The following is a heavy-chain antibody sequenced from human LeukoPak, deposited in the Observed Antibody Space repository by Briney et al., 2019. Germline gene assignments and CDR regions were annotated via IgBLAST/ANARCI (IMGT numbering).Heavy chain of an antibody. CDR1: GFTFSSYG. CDR2: IRYDGSNR. CDR3: ARYCSSGSCYSAFDI. V-gene: IGHV3-30*02. Sequence: GGSLRLSCAASGFTFSSYGMHWVRQAPGKGLEWVEFIRYDGSNRYYADSVKGRFTISRDDSKNTIFLQMNSLRADDTAVYYCARYCSSGSCYSAFDIWGQGTMVTVSS. J-gene: IGHJ3*02. D-gene: IGHD2-15*01.